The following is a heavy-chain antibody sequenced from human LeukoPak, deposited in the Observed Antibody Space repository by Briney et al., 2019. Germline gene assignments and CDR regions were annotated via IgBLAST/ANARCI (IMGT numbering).Heavy chain of an antibody. V-gene: IGHV3-9*01. CDR2: ISWNSGSI. Sequence: PGGSLRLSCAASGFTFDDYAMHWVRQAPGKGLEWVSGISWNSGSIGYADSVKGRFTISRDNAKNSLYLQMNSLRAEDTALYYCAKAQKYNWNAQPGDWFDPWGQGTLVTVSS. J-gene: IGHJ5*02. CDR3: AKAQKYNWNAQPGDWFDP. D-gene: IGHD1-20*01. CDR1: GFTFDDYA.